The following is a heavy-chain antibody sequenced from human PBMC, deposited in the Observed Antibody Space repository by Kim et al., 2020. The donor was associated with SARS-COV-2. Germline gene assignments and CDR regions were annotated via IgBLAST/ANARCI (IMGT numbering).Heavy chain of an antibody. Sequence: GGSLRLSCAASGFTFSDYYMSWIRQAPGKGLEWVSYISSSGSTIYYADSVKGRFTISRDNAKNSLYLQMNSLRAEDTAVYYCARDRRGDYVWGSYRALDYWGQGTLVTVSS. D-gene: IGHD3-16*02. V-gene: IGHV3-11*01. J-gene: IGHJ4*02. CDR3: ARDRRGDYVWGSYRALDY. CDR2: ISSSGSTI. CDR1: GFTFSDYY.